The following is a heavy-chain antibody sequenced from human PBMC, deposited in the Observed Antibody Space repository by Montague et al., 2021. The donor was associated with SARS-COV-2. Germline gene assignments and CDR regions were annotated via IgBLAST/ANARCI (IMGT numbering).Heavy chain of an antibody. V-gene: IGHV4-59*11. CDR2: IYYSGST. D-gene: IGHD2-21*01. Sequence: SETLSLTCSVSGGSISGHYWSWIRQPPGKGLEWIGYIYYSGSTNYNPSLKSRVTISVDTSKNQSSLKLSSVTAADTAVYYCARTPGQIAGDAFDIWGQGTMVTVSS. CDR1: GGSISGHY. J-gene: IGHJ3*02. CDR3: ARTPGQIAGDAFDI.